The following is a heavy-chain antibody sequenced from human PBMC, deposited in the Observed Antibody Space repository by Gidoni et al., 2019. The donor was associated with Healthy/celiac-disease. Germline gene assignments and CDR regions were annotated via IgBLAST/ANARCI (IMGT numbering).Heavy chain of an antibody. CDR2: IWYDGSNK. CDR1: GSSLSSYG. D-gene: IGHD3-10*01. V-gene: IGHV3-33*01. CDR3: ARDYNHWYFDL. J-gene: IGHJ2*01. Sequence: QVQLVESGGGGVQPGRSLKLSRPASGSSLSSYGMQWARQAPGNGLGWVAVIWYDGSNKYYADSVKGRFTISRDNSKNTLYLQMNSLRAEDTAVYYCARDYNHWYFDLWGRGTLVTVSS.